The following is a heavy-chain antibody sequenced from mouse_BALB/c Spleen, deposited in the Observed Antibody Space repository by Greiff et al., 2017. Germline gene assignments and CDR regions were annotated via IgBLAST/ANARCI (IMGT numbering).Heavy chain of an antibody. CDR1: GFNIKDTY. J-gene: IGHJ4*01. CDR3: ARNHYGSSREGAMDY. V-gene: IGHV14-3*02. CDR2: IDPANGNT. D-gene: IGHD1-1*01. Sequence: EVKLQESGAELVKPGASVKLSCTASGFNIKDTYMHWVKQRPEQGLEWIGRIDPANGNTKYDPKFQGKATITADTSSNTAYLQLSSLTSEDTAVYYCARNHYGSSREGAMDYWGQGTSVTVSS.